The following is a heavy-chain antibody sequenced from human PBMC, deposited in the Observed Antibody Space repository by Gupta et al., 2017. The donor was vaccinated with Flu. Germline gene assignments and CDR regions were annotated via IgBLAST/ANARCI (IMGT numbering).Heavy chain of an antibody. CDR2: IGGRGDTP. CDR3: GKGQTPYHDYPSALDC. V-gene: IGHV3-23*01. D-gene: IGHD4/OR15-4a*01. J-gene: IGHJ4*02. Sequence: EVQLLESGGGLVQPGGSLRLSCAASGFTLSDYVMRWVRQAPGKGLEWVSSIGGRGDTPYYADSVKGRLTVSRDTSKNTLFLQMDSLRVEDTAVYYCGKGQTPYHDYPSALDCWGQGILVSVSS. CDR1: GFTLSDYV.